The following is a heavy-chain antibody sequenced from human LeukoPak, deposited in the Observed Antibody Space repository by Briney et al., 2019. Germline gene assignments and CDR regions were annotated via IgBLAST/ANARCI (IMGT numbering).Heavy chain of an antibody. D-gene: IGHD3-16*01. Sequence: SVKVSCKASGYTFTSYGISWVRQAPGQGLEWMGGIIPIFGTANYAQKFQGRVTITTDESTSTAYMELSSLRSEDTAVYYCARGGGYDQGYQNYIDYWGQGTLVTVSS. J-gene: IGHJ4*02. CDR1: GYTFTSYG. V-gene: IGHV1-69*05. CDR3: ARGGGYDQGYQNYIDY. CDR2: IIPIFGTA.